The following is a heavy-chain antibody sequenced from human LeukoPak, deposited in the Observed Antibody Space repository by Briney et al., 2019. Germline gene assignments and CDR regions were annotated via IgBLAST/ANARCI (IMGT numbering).Heavy chain of an antibody. V-gene: IGHV3-30*18. CDR3: AKGYSYEHYYGMDV. Sequence: PGRSLRLSCAASGFTFSSYGMHWIRQPPGKGLEWVAVISYDGSNKYYADSVKGRFTISRDNSKNTLYLQMNSLRAEDTAVYYCAKGYSYEHYYGMDVWGQGTTVTVSS. CDR1: GFTFSSYG. CDR2: ISYDGSNK. J-gene: IGHJ6*02. D-gene: IGHD5-18*01.